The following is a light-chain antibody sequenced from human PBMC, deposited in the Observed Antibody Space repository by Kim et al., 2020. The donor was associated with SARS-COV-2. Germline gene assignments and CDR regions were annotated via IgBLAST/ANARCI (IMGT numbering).Light chain of an antibody. CDR2: SAS. Sequence: EMAVTQSPATLSVSPGERATLSCRASQSVGTNLAWYQQRPGQAPRLLIYSASIRAIGITARFSGSGSGTDFTLTISSLQSEDLAVYYCQQYDDWPPWTIGQGTKVDIK. V-gene: IGKV3-15*01. J-gene: IGKJ1*01. CDR3: QQYDDWPPWT. CDR1: QSVGTN.